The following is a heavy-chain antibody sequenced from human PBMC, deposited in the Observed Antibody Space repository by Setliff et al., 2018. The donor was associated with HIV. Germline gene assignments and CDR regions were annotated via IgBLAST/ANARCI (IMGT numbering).Heavy chain of an antibody. CDR1: GYNFTNYG. D-gene: IGHD6-6*01. CDR3: ATAPYSSSLFDI. J-gene: IGHJ3*02. Sequence: ASVKVSCKASGYNFTNYGIGWVRQAPGQGLEYLGWIGTYSGNTDYAQSVQGRVTMTRDTSTDTAYMELSSLRSEDTAVYYCATAPYSSSLFDIWGQGTMVTV. CDR2: IGTYSGNT. V-gene: IGHV1-18*01.